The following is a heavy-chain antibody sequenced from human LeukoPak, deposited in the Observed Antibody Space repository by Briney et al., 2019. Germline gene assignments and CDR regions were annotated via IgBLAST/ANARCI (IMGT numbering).Heavy chain of an antibody. Sequence: GGSLRLSCAASGFXFSGFGMHWVRQAPGKGLEWEAVISYDGTNKYYAESVKGRFTISRDNSKNMLYLQVNSLRAEDTAVYYCAKDRSIAAGGTVSEIDNWGQGTLVTVSS. CDR2: ISYDGTNK. V-gene: IGHV3-30*18. CDR3: AKDRSIAAGGTVSEIDN. D-gene: IGHD6-13*01. CDR1: GFXFSGFG. J-gene: IGHJ4*02.